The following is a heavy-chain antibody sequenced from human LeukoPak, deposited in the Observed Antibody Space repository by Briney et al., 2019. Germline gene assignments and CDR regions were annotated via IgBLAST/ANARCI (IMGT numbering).Heavy chain of an antibody. V-gene: IGHV4-38-2*02. Sequence: RPSETLSLTCTVSGYSISSGYYWGWIRQPPGKGLEWIGSIYHSGSTYYNPSLKSRVTMSIDTSKNQFSLKLSSVTAADTAVYYCARDRLDIVVFPPSKQRRYMDVWGKGTTVTVSS. CDR2: IYHSGST. J-gene: IGHJ6*03. CDR1: GYSISSGYY. D-gene: IGHD2-15*01. CDR3: ARDRLDIVVFPPSKQRRYMDV.